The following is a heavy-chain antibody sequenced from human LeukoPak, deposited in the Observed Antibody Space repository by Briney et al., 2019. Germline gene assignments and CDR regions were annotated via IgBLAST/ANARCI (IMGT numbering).Heavy chain of an antibody. CDR3: ARFVYDFWSGYYPYYFDY. CDR1: GYTFTSYG. D-gene: IGHD3-3*01. Sequence: ASVKVPCKASGYTFTSYGISWVRQAPGQGLEWMGWISAYNGNTNYAQKLQGRVTMTTDTSTSTAYMELRSLRSDDTAVYYCARFVYDFWSGYYPYYFDYWGQGTLITVSS. J-gene: IGHJ4*02. V-gene: IGHV1-18*01. CDR2: ISAYNGNT.